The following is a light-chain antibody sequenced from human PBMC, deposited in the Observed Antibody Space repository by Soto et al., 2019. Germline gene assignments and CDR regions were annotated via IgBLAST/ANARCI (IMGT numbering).Light chain of an antibody. V-gene: IGKV3-15*01. Sequence: IVMTQSPATLSVSPGERATLSCRASQSISSKLAWYQQKPGQAPRLLIYAASTRATGIPVRFSGSGSGTEFTLTITGLQSEDFAVYYCQEYNSWRPITFGGGTKVDIK. J-gene: IGKJ4*01. CDR2: AAS. CDR1: QSISSK. CDR3: QEYNSWRPIT.